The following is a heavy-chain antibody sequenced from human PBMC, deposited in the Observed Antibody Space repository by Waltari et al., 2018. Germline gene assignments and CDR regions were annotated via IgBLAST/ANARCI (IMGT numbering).Heavy chain of an antibody. Sequence: QQHLQESGPGLVKPSETLSLTCTVSGVSISRRNYYWGWIRQPPGKGLEWIGQISESGSPSYNPSLKSRVTISVDTSRNQISLNLYSVTAADAAVYYCARRENYNFWRDSFDVWGQGTVVTVSS. CDR2: ISESGSP. CDR1: GVSISRRNYY. CDR3: ARRENYNFWRDSFDV. J-gene: IGHJ3*01. V-gene: IGHV4-39*07. D-gene: IGHD3-3*01.